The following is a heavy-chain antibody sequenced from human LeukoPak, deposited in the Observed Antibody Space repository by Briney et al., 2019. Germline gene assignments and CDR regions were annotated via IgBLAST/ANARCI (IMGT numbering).Heavy chain of an antibody. V-gene: IGHV3-53*05. D-gene: IGHD5-24*01. J-gene: IGHJ4*02. CDR2: IYSDNT. CDR3: AKDRSVRLQPGGAFDY. Sequence: PGGSLRLSCTVSGFTVSSNSMSWVRQAPGKGLEWVSFIYSDNTHYSDSVKGRFTISRDNAKNSLYLQMNSLRAEDTALYYCAKDRSVRLQPGGAFDYWGQGTLVTVSS. CDR1: GFTVSSNS.